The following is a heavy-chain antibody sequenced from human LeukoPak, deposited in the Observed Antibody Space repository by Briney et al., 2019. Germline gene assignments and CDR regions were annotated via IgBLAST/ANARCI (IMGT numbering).Heavy chain of an antibody. V-gene: IGHV4-59*01. CDR1: GGSISSYY. J-gene: IGHJ5*02. CDR2: IYYSGST. D-gene: IGHD4-17*01. Sequence: SETLSLTCTVSGGSISSYYWSWIRQPPGKGLEWIGYIYYSGSTNYNPSLKSRVTISVDTSENQFSLKLSSVTAADTAVYYCARDVPYGDYAWFDPWGQGTLVTVSS. CDR3: ARDVPYGDYAWFDP.